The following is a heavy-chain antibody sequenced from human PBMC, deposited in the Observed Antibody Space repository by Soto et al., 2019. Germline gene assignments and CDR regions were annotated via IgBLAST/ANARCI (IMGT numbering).Heavy chain of an antibody. CDR1: GFTFSSYA. CDR3: ARERGYSYMMAFDI. D-gene: IGHD5-18*01. V-gene: IGHV3-30-3*01. CDR2: ISYDGSNK. J-gene: IGHJ3*02. Sequence: GGSLRLSCAASGFTFSSYAMHWVRQAPGKGLEWVAVISYDGSNKYYADSVKGRFTISRDNSKNTLYLQMNSLRAEDTAVYYCARERGYSYMMAFDIWGQGTMVTVSS.